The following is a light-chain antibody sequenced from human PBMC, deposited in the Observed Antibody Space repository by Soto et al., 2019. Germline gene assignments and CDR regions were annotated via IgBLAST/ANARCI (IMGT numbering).Light chain of an antibody. J-gene: IGLJ2*01. Sequence: QYVLTQPPSASGTPGQRVTISCSGSSSNIGSNTVNWYQQLPGTAPKLLIYSNNQRPSGVPDRFSGSKSGTSASLAISGLQSADEADYYCAAWDDSLNVVFGGGTKLTVL. CDR1: SSNIGSNT. V-gene: IGLV1-44*01. CDR3: AAWDDSLNVV. CDR2: SNN.